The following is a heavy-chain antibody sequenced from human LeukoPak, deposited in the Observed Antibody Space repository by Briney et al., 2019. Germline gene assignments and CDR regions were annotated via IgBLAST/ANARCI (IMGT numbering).Heavy chain of an antibody. J-gene: IGHJ5*02. CDR2: IYYSGST. Sequence: SETLSLTCTVSGGSISSSSYYWGWIRQRPGKGLEWIGSIYYSGSTYYNPSLKSRVTISVDTSKNQFSLKLSSVTAADTAVYYCARDSPYYDFWSGYYNWFDPWGQGTLVTVSS. CDR3: ARDSPYYDFWSGYYNWFDP. D-gene: IGHD3-3*01. V-gene: IGHV4-39*07. CDR1: GGSISSSSYY.